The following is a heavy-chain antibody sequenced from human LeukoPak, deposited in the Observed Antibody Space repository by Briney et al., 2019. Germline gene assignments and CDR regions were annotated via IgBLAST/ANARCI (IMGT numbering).Heavy chain of an antibody. J-gene: IGHJ4*02. D-gene: IGHD5-12*01. CDR1: GYTFTSYG. CDR3: ARDRSGYEAEAYFDY. CDR2: ISAYNGNT. V-gene: IGHV1-18*01. Sequence: ASVRVSCKAPGYTFTSYGISWVRQAPGQGLEWMGWISAYNGNTNYAQKLQGRVTMTTDTSTSTAYMELRSLRSDDTAVYYCARDRSGYEAEAYFDYWGQGTLVTVSS.